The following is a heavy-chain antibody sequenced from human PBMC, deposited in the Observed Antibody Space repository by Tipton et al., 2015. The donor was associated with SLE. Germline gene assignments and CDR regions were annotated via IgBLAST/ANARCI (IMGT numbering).Heavy chain of an antibody. D-gene: IGHD3/OR15-3a*01. CDR3: ARKILDGKYGMDV. V-gene: IGHV3-66*01. CDR2: IHNDGAT. J-gene: IGHJ6*02. CDR1: GFTVSGNC. Sequence: GSLRLSCAASGFTVSGNCMSWVRQAPGKGLEWVAFIHNDGATKFADSVRGRFGVSRDTSQNTLYLLMDRLRAEDTAVYFCARKILDGKYGMDVWGQGTTVTVSS.